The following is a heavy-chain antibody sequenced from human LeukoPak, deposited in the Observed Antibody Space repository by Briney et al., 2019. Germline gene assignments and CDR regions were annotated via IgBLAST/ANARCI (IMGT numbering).Heavy chain of an antibody. Sequence: GGSLRLSCAASGFTFSSYSMNWVRQAPGKGLEWVSSISSSSSYIYYADSVKGRFTISRDNAKNSLYLQMNSLRAEDTAVYYCAKDPDYGKSWYFDLWGRGTLVTVSS. J-gene: IGHJ2*01. D-gene: IGHD4-17*01. CDR3: AKDPDYGKSWYFDL. V-gene: IGHV3-21*01. CDR1: GFTFSSYS. CDR2: ISSSSSYI.